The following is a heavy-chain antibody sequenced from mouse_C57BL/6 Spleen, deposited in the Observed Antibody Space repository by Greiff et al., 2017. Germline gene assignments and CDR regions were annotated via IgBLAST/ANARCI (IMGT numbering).Heavy chain of an antibody. CDR1: GSAFSSSW. V-gene: IGHV1-82*01. J-gene: IGHJ2*01. CDR3: ARSGWDFDY. D-gene: IGHD3-1*01. CDR2: IYPGDGDT. Sequence: VQLQQSGPELVKPGASVKISCKASGSAFSSSWMNWVKQRPGKGLEWIGRIYPGDGDTNYNGKFKGKATLTADKSSSTAYMQLSSLTSEDSAVYFCARSGWDFDYWGQGTTLTVSS.